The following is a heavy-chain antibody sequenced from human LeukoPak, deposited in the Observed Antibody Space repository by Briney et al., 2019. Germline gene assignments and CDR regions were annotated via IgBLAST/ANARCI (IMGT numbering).Heavy chain of an antibody. CDR2: INPNSGGT. J-gene: IGHJ4*02. CDR3: YYRVSSGYLT. D-gene: IGHD3-22*01. CDR1: GGTFSSYA. Sequence: ASAKVSCKASGGTFSSYAISWVRQAPGQGLEWMGWINPNSGGTYYAQKFQGRVSMTRDTSISTAYMELSSLRSDDTAVYYCYYRVSSGYLTWGQGTLVAVSS. V-gene: IGHV1-2*02.